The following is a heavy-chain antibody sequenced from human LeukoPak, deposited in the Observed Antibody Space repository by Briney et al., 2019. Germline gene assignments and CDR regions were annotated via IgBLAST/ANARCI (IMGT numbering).Heavy chain of an antibody. CDR1: GYSFTIYR. V-gene: IGHV5-51*01. D-gene: IGHD5-18*01. CDR3: ARANINYGYSNLFDF. J-gene: IGHJ4*02. CDR2: IYPGDSDT. Sequence: GESLKNSCKGSGYSFTIYRIGWVRQMPGKGLEWMGIIYPGDSDTRYSPSFQGQVTISADKSISTAYLQWSSLKASDTAMCYCARANINYGYSNLFDFWGQGTLVTVSS.